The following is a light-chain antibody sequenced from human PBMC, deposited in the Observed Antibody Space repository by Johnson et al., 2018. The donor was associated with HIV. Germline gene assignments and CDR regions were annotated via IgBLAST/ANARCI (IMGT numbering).Light chain of an antibody. Sequence: QSVLTQPPSVSAAPGQKVTISCSGSSSNIGNNYVSWYQHLPGTAPKLLIYENTKRPSGIPDRFSGSKSGTSATLGITALQPADEADYYCGTWDSSLSARYVFGTGTKVTVL. CDR1: SSNIGNNY. CDR3: GTWDSSLSARYV. V-gene: IGLV1-51*02. CDR2: ENT. J-gene: IGLJ1*01.